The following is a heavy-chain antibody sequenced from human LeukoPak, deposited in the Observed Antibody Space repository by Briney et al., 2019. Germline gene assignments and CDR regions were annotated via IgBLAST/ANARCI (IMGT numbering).Heavy chain of an antibody. V-gene: IGHV3-33*01. CDR2: IWYDGSYK. CDR1: GFTFSANA. D-gene: IGHD6-19*01. J-gene: IGHJ4*02. CDR3: ARGPYGSGWYYFDY. Sequence: GRSLRLSCAASGFTFSANAMHWVRQAPGKGLEWLALIWYDGSYKYYADSVEGRFTLSRDDSKNTLYLQMNSLRADDTAVYYCARGPYGSGWYYFDYWGQGTLVTVSS.